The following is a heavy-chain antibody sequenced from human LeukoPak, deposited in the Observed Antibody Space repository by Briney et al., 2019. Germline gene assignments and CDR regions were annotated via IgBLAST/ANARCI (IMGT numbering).Heavy chain of an antibody. D-gene: IGHD5-24*01. Sequence: GGSLRLSCAASGFTFSGYAMQWVRQAPEKRPEYVSGISGDGGTIYYASSVKGRFIISRDNSKNTLYLQMGSLRAEDMAVYYCARDGIATNDYWGQGTLVTVSS. CDR2: ISGDGGTI. J-gene: IGHJ4*02. V-gene: IGHV3-64*01. CDR1: GFTFSGYA. CDR3: ARDGIATNDY.